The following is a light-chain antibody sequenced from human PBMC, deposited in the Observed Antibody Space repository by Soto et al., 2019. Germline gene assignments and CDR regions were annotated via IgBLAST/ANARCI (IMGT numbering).Light chain of an antibody. CDR3: SSYVGSNIYV. CDR1: SSDVGSYNY. CDR2: EVS. V-gene: IGLV2-8*01. J-gene: IGLJ1*01. Sequence: QSALTQPPSASGSPGQSVTISCTGTSSDVGSYNYVSWYQQNPGKAPKLIIYEVSKRPPGVPDRFSGSKSGNTASLSVSGLQAEDDGDYYCSSYVGSNIYVFGTGTKLTVL.